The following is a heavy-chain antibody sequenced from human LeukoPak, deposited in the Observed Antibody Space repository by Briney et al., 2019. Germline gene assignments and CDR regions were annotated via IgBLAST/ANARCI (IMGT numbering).Heavy chain of an antibody. CDR2: ISWNSGSI. CDR3: AKDFVWFGELLYPTVDY. V-gene: IGHV3-9*01. CDR1: GFTFDDYA. J-gene: IGHJ4*02. D-gene: IGHD3-10*01. Sequence: GGSLRLSCAASGFTFDDYAMHWVRQAPGKGLEWVSGISWNSGSIGYADSVKGRFTISRDNAKNSLYLQMNSLRAEDTALYYCAKDFVWFGELLYPTVDYWGQGTLVTVSS.